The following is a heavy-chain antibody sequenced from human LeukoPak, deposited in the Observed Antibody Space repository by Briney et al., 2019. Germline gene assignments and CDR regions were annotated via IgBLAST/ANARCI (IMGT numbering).Heavy chain of an antibody. CDR1: GFTFSSYA. CDR2: SSGRGGST. CDR3: ARDRGRGNWNFDY. V-gene: IGHV3-23*01. J-gene: IGHJ4*02. Sequence: GGSLRLSCAASGFTFSSYAMSWVRQAPGKGLEWISASSGRGGSTYYADSVKGRFTISRDNAKNTLYLQMNSLRAEDTAVYYCARDRGRGNWNFDYWGQGPRSPSPQ. D-gene: IGHD1-1*01.